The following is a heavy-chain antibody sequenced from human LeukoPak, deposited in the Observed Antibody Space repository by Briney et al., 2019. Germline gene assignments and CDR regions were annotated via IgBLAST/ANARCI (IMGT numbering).Heavy chain of an antibody. D-gene: IGHD3-10*01. CDR3: ARDKVRGVIIPHFDY. V-gene: IGHV3-21*04. CDR1: GFTFSSYE. Sequence: GGSLRLSCAASGFTFSSYEMNWVRQAPGKGLEWVSSISSSSSYIYYADSVKGRFTISRDNAKNSLYLQMNSLRAEDTAVYYCARDKVRGVIIPHFDYWGQGTLVTVSS. CDR2: ISSSSSYI. J-gene: IGHJ4*02.